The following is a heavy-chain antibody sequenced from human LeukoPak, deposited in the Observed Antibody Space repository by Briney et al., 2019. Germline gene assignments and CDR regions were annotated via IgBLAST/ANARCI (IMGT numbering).Heavy chain of an antibody. CDR1: GGSFSGYY. CDR2: INHSGST. Sequence: SETLSLTCAVYGGSFSGYYWSWIRQPPGKGLEWIGEINHSGSTNYNPSLKSRVTISVDTSKNQFSLKLSSVTAADTAVYYCARGDVVVVAASYLVKPPPPFDYWGQGTLVTVSS. CDR3: ARGDVVVVAASYLVKPPPPFDY. D-gene: IGHD2-15*01. V-gene: IGHV4-34*01. J-gene: IGHJ4*02.